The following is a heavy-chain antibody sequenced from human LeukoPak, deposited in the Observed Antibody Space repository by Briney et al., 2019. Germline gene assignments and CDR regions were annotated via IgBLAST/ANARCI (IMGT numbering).Heavy chain of an antibody. J-gene: IGHJ4*02. D-gene: IGHD3-10*01. CDR3: AKGYGPGSRLDY. CDR1: GFTVSSNY. CDR2: ISGSGGST. Sequence: GGSLRLSCAVSGFTVSSNYMSWVRQAPGKGLEWVSGISGSGGSTYHADSVKGRFTISRDNSKNTLYLQMNSLRAEDTAVYYCAKGYGPGSRLDYWGQGTLVTVSS. V-gene: IGHV3-23*01.